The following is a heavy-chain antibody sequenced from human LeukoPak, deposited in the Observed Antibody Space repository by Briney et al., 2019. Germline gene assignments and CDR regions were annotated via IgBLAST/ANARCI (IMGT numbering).Heavy chain of an antibody. CDR3: ARDSVGNWGATYGYFDY. D-gene: IGHD7-27*01. CDR2: ITSTSYI. CDR1: GFIFSSYT. J-gene: IGHJ4*02. V-gene: IGHV3-21*01. Sequence: GESLRLSCAASGFIFSSYTMNWVRQAPGKGLEWVSSITSTSYIYYAESVKDRFTISKDNAKNSLYLQMNSLRAEDTAVYYCARDSVGNWGATYGYFDYWGQGTLVTVSS.